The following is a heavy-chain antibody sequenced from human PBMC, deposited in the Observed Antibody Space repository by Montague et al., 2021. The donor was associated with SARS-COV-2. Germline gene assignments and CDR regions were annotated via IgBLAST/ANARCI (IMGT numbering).Heavy chain of an antibody. CDR3: ARSTSGWFIY. V-gene: IGHV4-39*01. D-gene: IGHD6-19*01. J-gene: IGHJ4*02. CDR2: MYSSGTT. CDR1: GGSISSTSFF. Sequence: SETLSLTCSVSGGSISSTSFFWAWIRQPPGKGLEWVGSMYSSGTTYYKPSLKSRVTIPGDTSRNQLSVRLSSVTAADTAVYYCARSTSGWFIYWGQGTLVTVSS.